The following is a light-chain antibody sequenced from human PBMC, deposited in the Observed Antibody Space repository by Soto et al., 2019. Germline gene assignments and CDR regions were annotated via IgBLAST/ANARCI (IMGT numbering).Light chain of an antibody. CDR1: QSVSTNS. V-gene: IGKV3D-20*02. CDR3: QQRSNWPT. CDR2: GAS. J-gene: IGKJ4*01. Sequence: EIVLTQSPDTLSLSPGERATLSCRASQSVSTNSLAWYQQRPGQAPRPLIYGASSRATGTPDRFSGSGSGADFTLTVSSLEPEDFAVYYCQQRSNWPTFGGGTKVDIK.